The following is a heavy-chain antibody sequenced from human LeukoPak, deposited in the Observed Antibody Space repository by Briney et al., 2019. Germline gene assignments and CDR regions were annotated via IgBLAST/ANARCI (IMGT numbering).Heavy chain of an antibody. CDR3: ARDSTYCSSTSCYKDLDY. V-gene: IGHV4-38-2*02. CDR1: GYSISSGYY. CDR2: IYHSGST. J-gene: IGHJ4*02. D-gene: IGHD2-2*02. Sequence: SETLSLTCTVSGYSISSGYYWGWIRPPPGKGLEWIGSIYHSGSTYYNPSLKSRVTISVDTSKNQFSLKLSSVTAADTAVYYCARDSTYCSSTSCYKDLDYWGQGTLVTVSS.